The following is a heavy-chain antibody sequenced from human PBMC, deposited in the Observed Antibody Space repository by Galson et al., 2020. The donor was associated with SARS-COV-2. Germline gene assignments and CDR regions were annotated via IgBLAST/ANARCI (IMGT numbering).Heavy chain of an antibody. CDR2: IYLGDSDT. D-gene: IGHD3-3*01. J-gene: IGHJ2*01. CDR1: GTTLSNFW. V-gene: IGHV5-51*01. CDR3: AKNVETGAWSFDL. Sequence: GESLKISCQASGTTLSNFWIAWVRQMPGKGLEWMGIIYLGDSDTRYSPSFQGQVTISADKSMNTVYLQWSGLKASDTGMYYCAKNVETGAWSFDLWGRGTLLTVSS.